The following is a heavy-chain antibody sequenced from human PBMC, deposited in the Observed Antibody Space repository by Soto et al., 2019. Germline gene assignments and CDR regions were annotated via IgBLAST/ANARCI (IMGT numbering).Heavy chain of an antibody. J-gene: IGHJ6*02. CDR3: ARDRFGADPRGMDV. Sequence: QVQLVQSGAEVKKPGASVKVSCKASGYTFTGYYMHWVRQAPGQGLEWMGWINPNSGGTNYAQKFQGWDTMTRDTSISTAYMELSRLRSDDTAVYYCARDRFGADPRGMDVWGQGTTVTVSS. V-gene: IGHV1-2*04. CDR2: INPNSGGT. D-gene: IGHD3-10*01. CDR1: GYTFTGYY.